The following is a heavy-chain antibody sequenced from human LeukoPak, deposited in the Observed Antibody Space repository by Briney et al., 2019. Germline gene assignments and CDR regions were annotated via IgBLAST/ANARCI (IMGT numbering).Heavy chain of an antibody. CDR3: ARERGVSTGLNWFDP. Sequence: GRSLRLSCGASGFTFSSYAMYWVRQAPGKGLEWVAVLSYDESNKYYADSVKGRFTISRDNSKNTLYLQMNRLRAEDTAVYYCARERGVSTGLNWFDPWGQGTLVTVSS. J-gene: IGHJ5*02. V-gene: IGHV3-30*04. CDR2: LSYDESNK. D-gene: IGHD5/OR15-5a*01. CDR1: GFTFSSYA.